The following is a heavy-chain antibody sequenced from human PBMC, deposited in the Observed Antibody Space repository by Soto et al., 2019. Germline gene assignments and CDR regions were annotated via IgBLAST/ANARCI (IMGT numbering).Heavy chain of an antibody. CDR2: IHYSGST. CDR1: SGSISSYY. J-gene: IGHJ6*02. V-gene: IGHV4-59*01. Sequence: SETLSLTCTVSSGSISSYYWSWIRQPPGKGLEWIGFIHYSGSTNYNPSLKSRVTISVDTSKNQFSLKLSSVTAADTAVYYCARDRYCISTSCYEDYYYGMDVWGQGTTVTVSS. CDR3: ARDRYCISTSCYEDYYYGMDV. D-gene: IGHD2-2*01.